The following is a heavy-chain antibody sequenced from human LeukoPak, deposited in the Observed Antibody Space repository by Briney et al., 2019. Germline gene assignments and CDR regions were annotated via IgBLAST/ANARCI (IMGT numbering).Heavy chain of an antibody. J-gene: IGHJ3*02. CDR2: IYHSGST. Sequence: SETLSLTCTVSGYSISSGYYWGWIRQPPGKGLEWIVRIYHSGSTYYNPSLKSRVTIAEDTSKNQISLKLSSVTAADTAMYYCARVEYNYAWHAFDIWGQGTMVTVSS. CDR3: ARVEYNYAWHAFDI. CDR1: GYSISSGYY. V-gene: IGHV4-38-2*02. D-gene: IGHD5-24*01.